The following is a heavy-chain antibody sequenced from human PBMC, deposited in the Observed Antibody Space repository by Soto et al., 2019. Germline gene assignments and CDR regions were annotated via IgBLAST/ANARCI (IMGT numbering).Heavy chain of an antibody. CDR2: IRSKANRYAT. CDR1: GFTFSGSA. D-gene: IGHD6-19*01. J-gene: IGHJ4*02. V-gene: IGHV3-73*01. CDR3: TRWSYSGGWYYDY. Sequence: GGSLRLSCVASGFTFSGSAMHWVRQASGKGLEWVGRIRSKANRYATEYAESVKGRFTLSRDDAKNTAHLQMNSLKTEDTAVYYCTRWSYSGGWYYDYWCQGTLVTVSS.